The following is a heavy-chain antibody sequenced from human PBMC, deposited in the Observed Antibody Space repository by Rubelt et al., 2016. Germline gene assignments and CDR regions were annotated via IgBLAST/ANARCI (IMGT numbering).Heavy chain of an antibody. CDR2: IYWDDDK. J-gene: IGHJ4*02. CDR1: GFSLSTGGVG. D-gene: IGHD6-13*01. CDR3: AHRRAGRSRRSWTCDY. Sequence: QITLKESGPTLVKPTQTLTLTCTFSGFSLSTGGVGVGWIRQPPGKALEWLALIYWDDDKRYSPSLKRRITISKDTSKNQVVLTLTNMDPVDTATYFSAHRRAGRSRRSWTCDYWGQGTLVTVSS. V-gene: IGHV2-5*02.